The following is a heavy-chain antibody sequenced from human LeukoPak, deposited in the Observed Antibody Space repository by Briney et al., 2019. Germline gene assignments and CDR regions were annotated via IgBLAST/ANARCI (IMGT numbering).Heavy chain of an antibody. V-gene: IGHV4-59*01. CDR3: ARGVGNCDSRHYDH. Sequence: SETLSLTCTVSGPSIIIYSSTWIRQSPEKGLEWIGYIYNYGSTKYEPSLKSRVSISEDTAKNQFSLNLKSVTAADTAIYYCARGVGNCDSRHYDHWGPGRLVTVSS. CDR2: IYNYGST. J-gene: IGHJ4*02. D-gene: IGHD1-1*01. CDR1: GPSIIIYS.